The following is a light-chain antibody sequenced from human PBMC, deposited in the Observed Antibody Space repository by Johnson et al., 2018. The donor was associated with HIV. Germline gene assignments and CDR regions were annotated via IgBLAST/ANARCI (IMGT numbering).Light chain of an antibody. J-gene: IGLJ1*01. V-gene: IGLV1-41*01. CDR1: SSNIGNNY. CDR2: ENN. CDR3: LPGTPGPISYV. Sequence: QSVLTQPPSVSAAPGQKVTISCSGSSSNIGNNYVSWYQQFPGTAPKLLIYENNKRPSGIPDRFSGSKSGSSATLGITGRWPEDEADYYCLPGTPGPISYVVGSGTKFTVL.